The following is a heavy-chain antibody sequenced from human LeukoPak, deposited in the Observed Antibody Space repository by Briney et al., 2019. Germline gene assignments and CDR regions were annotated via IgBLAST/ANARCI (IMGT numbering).Heavy chain of an antibody. CDR3: ARRRVYSGSGEFDF. CDR1: GASTTSYY. CDR2: IHYSGTT. V-gene: IGHV4-59*01. J-gene: IGHJ4*02. D-gene: IGHD5-12*01. Sequence: SETLSLACSVSGASTTSYYWNWIRQPPGKGLEWIGYIHYSGTTNYNPSLKSRVTISLDTSRNQFSLKLRSVTTADTAVYYCARRRVYSGSGEFDFWGQGTLVTVSS.